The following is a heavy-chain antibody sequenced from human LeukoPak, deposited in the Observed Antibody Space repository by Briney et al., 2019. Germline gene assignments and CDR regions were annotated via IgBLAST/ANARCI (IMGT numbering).Heavy chain of an antibody. J-gene: IGHJ4*02. CDR1: GDSMNNF. Sequence: PSETLSLTCTVSGDSMNNFWSWIRQPAGKGLEWIGRIFATGNTNYNPSLKSRVTMSVDTSKNQFSLDLSSVTASDTAVYFCARDSSGYLESFDYWGQGTLVTVSS. CDR3: ARDSSGYLESFDY. CDR2: IFATGNT. D-gene: IGHD3-22*01. V-gene: IGHV4-4*07.